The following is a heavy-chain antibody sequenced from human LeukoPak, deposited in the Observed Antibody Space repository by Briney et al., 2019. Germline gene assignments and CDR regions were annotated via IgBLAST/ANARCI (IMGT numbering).Heavy chain of an antibody. V-gene: IGHV3-23*01. Sequence: GGSLRLSCAASGFIFSNYGMNWVRQAPGKGLEWVAAISASGSATSYADSVRGRFTISRDNSKSTTYLQMNSLRGDDTAVYYCARGEYYFDGGYWGQGTLVTVSS. J-gene: IGHJ4*02. D-gene: IGHD3-22*01. CDR3: ARGEYYFDGGY. CDR2: ISASGSAT. CDR1: GFIFSNYG.